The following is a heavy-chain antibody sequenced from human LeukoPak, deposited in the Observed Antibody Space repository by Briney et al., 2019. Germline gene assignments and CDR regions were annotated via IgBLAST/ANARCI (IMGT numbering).Heavy chain of an antibody. CDR1: GYALTELS. J-gene: IGHJ4*02. Sequence: GASVKVSCKVSGYALTELSMHWVRQAPGKGLEWMGGFDPEDGETIYAQKFQGRVTMTEDTSTDTAYMELSSLRSEDTAVYYCATSTFILTGPAIHWGQGTLVTVSS. V-gene: IGHV1-24*01. CDR2: FDPEDGET. D-gene: IGHD3-9*01. CDR3: ATSTFILTGPAIH.